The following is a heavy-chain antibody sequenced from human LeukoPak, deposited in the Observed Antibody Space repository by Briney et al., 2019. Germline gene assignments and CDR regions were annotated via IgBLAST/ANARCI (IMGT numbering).Heavy chain of an antibody. D-gene: IGHD6-13*01. CDR3: ARDSLGYNWFDP. CDR1: GGSISSYY. V-gene: IGHV4-59*01. CDR2: IYYSGST. J-gene: IGHJ5*02. Sequence: SETLSLTCTVSGGSISSYYWSWIRQPPGKGLEWIGYIYYSGSTNYNPSLKSRVTISVDTSKNQFSLKLSSVTAADTAVYYCARDSLGYNWFDPGGQGTLVTVSS.